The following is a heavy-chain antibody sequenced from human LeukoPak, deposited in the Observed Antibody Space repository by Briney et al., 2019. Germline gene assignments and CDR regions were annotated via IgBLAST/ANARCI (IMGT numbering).Heavy chain of an antibody. J-gene: IGHJ3*02. CDR3: AREPVPMVRGAHDAFDI. CDR2: ISAYNGNT. D-gene: IGHD3-10*01. CDR1: GYTFNIYG. Sequence: ASVKVSCKASGYTFNIYGISWVRQAPGQGLEWMGWISAYNGNTNFAQKFQGRVTMTRDTSISTAYMELSRLRSDDTAVYYCAREPVPMVRGAHDAFDIWGQGTMVTVSS. V-gene: IGHV1-18*01.